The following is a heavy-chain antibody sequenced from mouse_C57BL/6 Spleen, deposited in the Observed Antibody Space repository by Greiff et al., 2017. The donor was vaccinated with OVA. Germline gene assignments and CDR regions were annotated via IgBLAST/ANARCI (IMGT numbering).Heavy chain of an antibody. CDR2: IYPGDGDT. J-gene: IGHJ2*01. CDR1: GYAFSSSW. D-gene: IGHD1-1*01. Sequence: QVQLKESGPELVKPGASVKISCKASGYAFSSSWMNWVKQRPGQGLEWIGRIYPGDGDTNYNGKFKGKATPPADKSSSTAYMQLSSLTSEDSAVYLCARYRYSYYFDYGAKAPLSQSPQ. CDR3: ARYRYSYYFDY. V-gene: IGHV1-82*01.